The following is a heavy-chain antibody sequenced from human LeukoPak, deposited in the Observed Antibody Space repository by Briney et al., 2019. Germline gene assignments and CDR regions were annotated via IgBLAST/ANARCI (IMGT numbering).Heavy chain of an antibody. D-gene: IGHD1-26*01. CDR1: GFILSTHG. CDR3: ASDLSFGSLDF. J-gene: IGHJ4*02. Sequence: GGSLRPSCAASGFILSTHGMHWVRQAPGKGLEWVAGMWYDGSREDYADSVKGRFTISRDMSKNTLNLQMNSLRVEDTAMFYCASDLSFGSLDFRGQGTLVTVSS. V-gene: IGHV3-33*01. CDR2: MWYDGSRE.